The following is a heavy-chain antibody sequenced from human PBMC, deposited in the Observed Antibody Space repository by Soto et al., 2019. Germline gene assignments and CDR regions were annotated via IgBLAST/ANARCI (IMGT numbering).Heavy chain of an antibody. CDR1: GFTFSTNL. V-gene: IGHV3-74*01. CDR3: AKDGEGVANVDY. CDR2: INSDGTSA. Sequence: EVQLVEAGGGVVQPGGSLRLSCAASGFTFSTNLMHWVRQAPGKGLVWVSRINSDGTSAAYADSVQGRFTISRDNAKNTLYLQMNSLRGDDTAVYYCAKDGEGVANVDYWGQGTLVTVSS. J-gene: IGHJ4*02. D-gene: IGHD3-3*01.